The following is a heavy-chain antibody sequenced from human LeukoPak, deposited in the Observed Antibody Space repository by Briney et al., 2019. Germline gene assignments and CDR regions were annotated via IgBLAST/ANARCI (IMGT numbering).Heavy chain of an antibody. Sequence: GESLKISCKGSGYSFTYWIGWVRQMPGKGLEWMGIIYSGDSHTKYSPSFQGRVTISADKSISTAYLQWSSLEASDTAMYYCARDKLGGNSDFDYWGQGTLVTVSS. J-gene: IGHJ4*02. CDR1: GYSFTYW. V-gene: IGHV5-51*01. CDR2: IYSGDSHT. CDR3: ARDKLGGNSDFDY. D-gene: IGHD4-23*01.